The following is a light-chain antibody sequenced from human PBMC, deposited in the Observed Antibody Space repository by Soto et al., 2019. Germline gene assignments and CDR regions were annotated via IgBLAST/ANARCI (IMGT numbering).Light chain of an antibody. Sequence: DIPMSQSPSSLSASVGDRVTITCRASHSIDNYLNWYQHKPGKAPKILIYAASRVQTVVPSRFSGSGSGTDFTLTISSLQPEDFAIYYCQHTYSTPLTFGQGTKVEVK. V-gene: IGKV1-39*01. CDR3: QHTYSTPLT. CDR2: AAS. J-gene: IGKJ1*01. CDR1: HSIDNY.